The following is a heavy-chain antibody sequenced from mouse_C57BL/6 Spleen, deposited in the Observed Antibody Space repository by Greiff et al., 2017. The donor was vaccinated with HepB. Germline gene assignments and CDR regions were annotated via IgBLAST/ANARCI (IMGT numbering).Heavy chain of an antibody. CDR3: ARWDYYGSPSRYFDV. Sequence: VQLQQSGPELVKPGASVKIPCKASGYTFTDYNMDWVKQSHGKSLEWIGDINPNNGGTIYNQKFKGKATLTVDKSSSTAYMELRSLTSEDTAVYYCARWDYYGSPSRYFDVWGTGTTVTVSS. V-gene: IGHV1-18*01. J-gene: IGHJ1*03. D-gene: IGHD1-1*01. CDR1: GYTFTDYN. CDR2: INPNNGGT.